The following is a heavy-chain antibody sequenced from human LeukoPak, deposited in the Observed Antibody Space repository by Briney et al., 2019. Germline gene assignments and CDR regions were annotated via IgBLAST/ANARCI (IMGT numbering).Heavy chain of an antibody. D-gene: IGHD3-3*01. V-gene: IGHV4-30-4*08. J-gene: IGHJ3*02. CDR2: MYYSGST. CDR3: ARGGHHYDFWSGSGSFDI. CDR1: GGSISSGDYY. Sequence: TLSLNCTVSGGSISSGDYYWSWIRQPPGKGLEWIGYMYYSGSTYYNPSLKSRVTISVDTSKNQFSLKLSSVTAADTAVYYCARGGHHYDFWSGSGSFDIWGQGTMVTVSS.